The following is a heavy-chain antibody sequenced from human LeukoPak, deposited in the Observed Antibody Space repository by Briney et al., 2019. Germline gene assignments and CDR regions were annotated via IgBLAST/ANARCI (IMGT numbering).Heavy chain of an antibody. CDR2: ITPSGGST. Sequence: ASVKVSCKASGYTFTSNYMHWVRQAPGQWLEWMGVITPSGGSTSYAQKFQGRVTMTRDTSTSTVYMELSSLRSEDTAVYYCARDPRITGTTRAFDIWGQGTMVTVSS. D-gene: IGHD1-20*01. V-gene: IGHV1-46*01. J-gene: IGHJ3*02. CDR3: ARDPRITGTTRAFDI. CDR1: GYTFTSNY.